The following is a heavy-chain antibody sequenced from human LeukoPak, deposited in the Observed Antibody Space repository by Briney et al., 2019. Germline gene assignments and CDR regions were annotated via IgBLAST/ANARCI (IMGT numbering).Heavy chain of an antibody. Sequence: QSGGSLRLSCAASGFTFSSYGMHWVRQAPGKGPEWVAFIRYDGNNKYYADSVKGRFTISRDNAKNTLYLQMNSLRVEDSAVYYCAKGVHSSGWPNWLDPWGQGTLVTVSS. J-gene: IGHJ5*02. V-gene: IGHV3-30*02. CDR3: AKGVHSSGWPNWLDP. CDR2: IRYDGNNK. CDR1: GFTFSSYG. D-gene: IGHD6-19*01.